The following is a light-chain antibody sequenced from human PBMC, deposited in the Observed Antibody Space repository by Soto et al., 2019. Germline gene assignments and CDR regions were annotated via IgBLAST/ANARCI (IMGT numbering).Light chain of an antibody. Sequence: AIRMTQSPSSFSASTGDRVTITCRASQGVSSYLAWYQQKPGKAPKLLIYAASTLQNGAPSRFSGSGSGTDFTLTYSCLQSEDFATYYCQQYDSYPQTFGQGTKVEIK. J-gene: IGKJ1*01. V-gene: IGKV1-8*01. CDR1: QGVSSY. CDR2: AAS. CDR3: QQYDSYPQT.